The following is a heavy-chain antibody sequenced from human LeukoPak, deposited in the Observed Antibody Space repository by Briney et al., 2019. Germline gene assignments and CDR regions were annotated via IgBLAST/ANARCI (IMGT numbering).Heavy chain of an antibody. CDR1: GYTFTSYG. D-gene: IGHD6-13*01. CDR2: TSPHNGDT. CDR3: ARVRAAAGIYYFDY. Sequence: ASVKDSCKASGYTFTSYGISWGRQAPGQGLESMGWTSPHNGDTNYAQKLQGRVTMTTDTSTSTAYMELRSLRSDDTAVYYCARVRAAAGIYYFDYWGQGTLVTVSS. V-gene: IGHV1-18*01. J-gene: IGHJ4*02.